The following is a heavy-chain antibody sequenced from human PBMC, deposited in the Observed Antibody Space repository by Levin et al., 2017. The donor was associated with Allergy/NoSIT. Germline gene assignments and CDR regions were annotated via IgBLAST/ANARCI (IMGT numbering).Heavy chain of an antibody. J-gene: IGHJ5*02. D-gene: IGHD3-10*01. CDR3: ARLGVRGVTNNWFDP. V-gene: IGHV5-10-1*01. Sequence: PGGSLRLSCKGSGYSFTSYWISWVRQMPGKGLEWMGRIDPSDSYTNYSPSFQGHVTISADKSISTAYLQWSSLKASDTAMYYCARLGVRGVTNNWFDPWGQGTLVTVSS. CDR1: GYSFTSYW. CDR2: IDPSDSYT.